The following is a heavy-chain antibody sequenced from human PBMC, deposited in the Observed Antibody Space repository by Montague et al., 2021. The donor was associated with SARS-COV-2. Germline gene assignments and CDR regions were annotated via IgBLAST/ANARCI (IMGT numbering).Heavy chain of an antibody. J-gene: IGHJ4*02. CDR2: INHSGST. V-gene: IGHV4-34*01. CDR3: ARGSTVTHY. CDR1: GGSFSGYY. D-gene: IGHD4-17*01. Sequence: SETLSLTCTVYGGSFSGYYWSWIRQPPGKGLEWIGEINHSGSTNYNPSLKSRVTISVDTSKNQFSLKLSSVTAADTAVYYCARGSTVTHYWGQGTLVTVSS.